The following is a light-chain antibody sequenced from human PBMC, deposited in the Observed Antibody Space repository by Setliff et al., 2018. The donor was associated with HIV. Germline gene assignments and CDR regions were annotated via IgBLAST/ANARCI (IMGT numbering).Light chain of an antibody. CDR1: SSDVGGYNY. V-gene: IGLV2-14*01. CDR3: SSYAITNTLP. CDR2: EVR. Sequence: QSVLTQPASVSGSPGQSITISCTGTSSDVGGYNYVSWYQQHPGKAPKPIIYEVRNRPSGVSNRFSGSKSGNTASLTISGLQAEDEADYYCSSYAITNTLPFGTGTKGTVL. J-gene: IGLJ1*01.